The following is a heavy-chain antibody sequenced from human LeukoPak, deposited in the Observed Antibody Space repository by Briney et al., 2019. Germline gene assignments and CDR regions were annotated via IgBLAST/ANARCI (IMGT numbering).Heavy chain of an antibody. CDR1: GYTFTAYY. CDR2: INPNTGGT. Sequence: ASVKVSCKASGYTFTAYYMHWVRQAPGQGLEGMGWINPNTGGTDYAQRFQGRVTMTRATSTSTAYMELSRLRSDDTAVYFCARDHPPDYWGQGTLVTVSS. V-gene: IGHV1-2*02. CDR3: ARDHPPDY. J-gene: IGHJ4*02.